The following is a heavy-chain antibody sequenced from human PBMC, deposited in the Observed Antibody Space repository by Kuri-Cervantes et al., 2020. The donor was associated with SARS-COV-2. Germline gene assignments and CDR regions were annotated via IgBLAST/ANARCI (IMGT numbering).Heavy chain of an antibody. V-gene: IGHV1-2*02. CDR2: INPNSGGT. D-gene: IGHD5-18*01. Sequence: ASVKVSCKASGYTFTGYYMHWVRQAPGQGLEWMGWINPNSGGTNYAQKFQGRVTMTRDTSISTAYMELSRLRSEDTAVYYCARDPANTASIDYWGQGTLVTVSS. CDR1: GYTFTGYY. J-gene: IGHJ4*02. CDR3: ARDPANTASIDY.